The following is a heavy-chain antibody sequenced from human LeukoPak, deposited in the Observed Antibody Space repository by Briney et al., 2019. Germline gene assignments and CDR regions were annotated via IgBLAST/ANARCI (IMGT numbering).Heavy chain of an antibody. V-gene: IGHV3-23*01. Sequence: GSLRLSCAASGFTVSSYGMTWVRQAPGKGLEWVSAFSATDGSAQYAESVRGRFTISRDNSKNSLYLQMNSLRDEDTAVYFCAKARIAAAGTGAFDVRGQGTMVTVSS. CDR2: FSATDGSA. D-gene: IGHD6-13*01. CDR3: AKARIAAAGTGAFDV. CDR1: GFTVSSYG. J-gene: IGHJ3*01.